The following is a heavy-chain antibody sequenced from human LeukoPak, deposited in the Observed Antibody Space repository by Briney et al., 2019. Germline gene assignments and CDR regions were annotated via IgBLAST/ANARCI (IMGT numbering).Heavy chain of an antibody. J-gene: IGHJ4*02. V-gene: IGHV1-18*01. D-gene: IGHD5-12*01. CDR2: ISAYNANT. CDR1: GYTFTSYG. Sequence: ASVKVSCKASGYTFTSYGISWVRQTPGQGLEWMGWISAYNANTNYAQKLQGRVTMTTDTSTSTAYMELRSLRSDDTAVYYCARAHSGYDSLTFSDYWGQGTLVTVSS. CDR3: ARAHSGYDSLTFSDY.